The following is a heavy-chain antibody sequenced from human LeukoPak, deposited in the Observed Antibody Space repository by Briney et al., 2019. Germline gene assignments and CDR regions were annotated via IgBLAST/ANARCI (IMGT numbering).Heavy chain of an antibody. CDR1: GFTFSSYS. CDR2: ISSSSSYI. D-gene: IGHD3-22*01. Sequence: GGSLRLSCAASGFTFSSYSMNWVRQAPEKGLEWVSSISSSSSYIYYADSVKGRFTISRDNAKNSLYLQMNSLRAEDTAVYYCASYDSSGYYFSNYFDYWGQGTLVTVSS. CDR3: ASYDSSGYYFSNYFDY. J-gene: IGHJ4*02. V-gene: IGHV3-21*01.